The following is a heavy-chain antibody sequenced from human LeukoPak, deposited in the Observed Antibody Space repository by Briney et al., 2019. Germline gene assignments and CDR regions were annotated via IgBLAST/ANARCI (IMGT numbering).Heavy chain of an antibody. Sequence: QPGGSLRLSCAASGFTFSSYWMHWVRQAPGKGLAWVSGINSDGSSTSYADSVKGRFTISSDNAKNTLYLQMNSLRAEDTAVYYCARARSGDFDYWGQGTLVTVSS. CDR1: GFTFSSYW. V-gene: IGHV3-74*01. CDR2: INSDGSST. D-gene: IGHD3-16*01. J-gene: IGHJ4*02. CDR3: ARARSGDFDY.